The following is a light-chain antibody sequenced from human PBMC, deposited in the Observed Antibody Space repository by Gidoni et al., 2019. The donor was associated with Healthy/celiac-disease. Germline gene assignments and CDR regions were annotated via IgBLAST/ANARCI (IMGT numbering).Light chain of an antibody. Sequence: QSALTQPPSASGSPGQSVTISCTGTSSDVGGYNDVSWSQQHPGKAPKRMIYEVSKRPSGVPDRFSGSKSGNTASLTVSGLQAEDEADYYCSSYAGSNNYVFGTGTKVTVL. J-gene: IGLJ1*01. CDR1: SSDVGGYND. CDR3: SSYAGSNNYV. CDR2: EVS. V-gene: IGLV2-8*01.